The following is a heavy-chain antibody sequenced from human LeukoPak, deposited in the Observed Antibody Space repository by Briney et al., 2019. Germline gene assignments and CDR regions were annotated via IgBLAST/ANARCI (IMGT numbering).Heavy chain of an antibody. D-gene: IGHD2-15*01. CDR2: IRGSGGIT. CDR1: GFTFSTFA. J-gene: IGHJ4*02. Sequence: GGSLRLSCAASGFTFSTFAMTWVRQAPGKGLEWVSLIRGSGGITYYADSVNGRFTISRDNSKNTLYLQMHSLRAEDTAVYYCAARPGEVAVPFDYWGQGTLVTVSS. V-gene: IGHV3-23*01. CDR3: AARPGEVAVPFDY.